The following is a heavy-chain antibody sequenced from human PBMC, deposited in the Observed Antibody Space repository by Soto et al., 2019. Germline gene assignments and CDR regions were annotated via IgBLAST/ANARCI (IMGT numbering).Heavy chain of an antibody. V-gene: IGHV1-69*13. Sequence: SVKVSCKASGGTFSSYAISWVRQAPGQGLEWMGGIIPIFGTANYAQKFQGRVTITADESTSTAYMELSSLRSEDTAVYYCARSSRYIVVVPASYYFDYWGQGXLVTVYS. CDR3: ARSSRYIVVVPASYYFDY. CDR2: IIPIFGTA. CDR1: GGTFSSYA. D-gene: IGHD2-2*01. J-gene: IGHJ4*02.